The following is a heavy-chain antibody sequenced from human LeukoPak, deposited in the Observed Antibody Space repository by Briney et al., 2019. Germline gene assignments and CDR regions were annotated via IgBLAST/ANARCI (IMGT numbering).Heavy chain of an antibody. CDR1: GYTFTSYG. CDR3: ASIVATGRDYYFHY. J-gene: IGHJ4*02. V-gene: IGHV1-18*04. Sequence: ASVKVSCKASGYTFTSYGISWVRQAPGQGLEWMGWINAYNGNTNYAQKLQGRVTMTTDTSTSTDYMELRSLRSDDTAVYYCASIVATGRDYYFHYWGQGTLVTVSS. D-gene: IGHD5-12*01. CDR2: INAYNGNT.